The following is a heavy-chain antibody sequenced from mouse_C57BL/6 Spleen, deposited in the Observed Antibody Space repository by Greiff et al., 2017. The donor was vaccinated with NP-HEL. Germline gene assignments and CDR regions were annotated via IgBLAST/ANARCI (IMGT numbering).Heavy chain of an antibody. V-gene: IGHV1-76*01. D-gene: IGHD2-3*01. CDR1: GYTFTDYY. Sequence: QVQLQQSGAELVRPGASVKLSCKASGYTFTDYYINWVKQRPGQGLEWIARIYPGSGNTYYNEKFKGKATLTAEKSSSTAYMQLSSLTSEDSAVYFCARSLYDGYWDWGQGTTLTVSS. CDR2: IYPGSGNT. CDR3: ARSLYDGYWD. J-gene: IGHJ2*01.